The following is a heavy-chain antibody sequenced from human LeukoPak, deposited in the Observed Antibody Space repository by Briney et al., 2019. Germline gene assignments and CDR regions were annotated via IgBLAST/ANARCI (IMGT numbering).Heavy chain of an antibody. CDR3: ARILPDYVWGSYRLPSALYYFDY. CDR2: IYYSGST. J-gene: IGHJ4*02. CDR1: GGSFSGYY. D-gene: IGHD3-16*02. Sequence: SETLSLTCAVYGGSFSGYYWSWIRQPPGKGLEWIGYIYYSGSTYYNPSLKSRVTISVDTSKNQFSLKLSSVTAADTAVYYCARILPDYVWGSYRLPSALYYFDYWGQGTLVTVSS. V-gene: IGHV4-30-4*08.